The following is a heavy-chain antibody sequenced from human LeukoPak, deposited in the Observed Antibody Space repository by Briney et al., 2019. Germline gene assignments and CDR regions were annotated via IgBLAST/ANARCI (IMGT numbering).Heavy chain of an antibody. D-gene: IGHD3-3*01. CDR2: IGSSGNSI. Sequence: GGSLRLSCVVSGFTFSNYEMNWVRQAPGKGLEWDSYIGSSGNSIYYVDSVKARFTISRDNAKNSLYLQMNSLRAEDTAVYYCARVEYGVAMLRHWGQGTLVTVSS. J-gene: IGHJ4*02. CDR1: GFTFSNYE. CDR3: ARVEYGVAMLRH. V-gene: IGHV3-48*03.